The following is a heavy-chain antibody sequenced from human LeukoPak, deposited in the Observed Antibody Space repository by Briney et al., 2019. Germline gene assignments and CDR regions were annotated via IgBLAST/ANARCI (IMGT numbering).Heavy chain of an antibody. CDR2: ISTYNGNT. D-gene: IGHD2-2*01. J-gene: IGHJ5*02. V-gene: IGHV1-18*01. CDR3: ARDLGYCSSISCQRNWFDP. Sequence: GASVKVSCKASGYTFTNNGISWVRQAPGQGLEWMGWISTYNGNTNYAQKLQDSVTMTTDTSTTTAYMELRSLRSDDTAVYYCARDLGYCSSISCQRNWFDPWGQGTLVTVSS. CDR1: GYTFTNNG.